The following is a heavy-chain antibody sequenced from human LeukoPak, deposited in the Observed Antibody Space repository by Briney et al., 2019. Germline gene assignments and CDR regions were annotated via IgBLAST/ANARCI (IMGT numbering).Heavy chain of an antibody. CDR2: INPNSGGT. V-gene: IGHV1-2*02. J-gene: IGHJ5*02. D-gene: IGHD5-18*01. CDR1: GYTFTGYY. Sequence: ASVKVSCKASGYTFTGYYMHWVRQAPGQGLEWMGWINPNSGGTNYAQKFQGRVTMTRDTSINTAYMELSRLRSDDTAVYYCARDPDMFSYGLVSWFDPWGQGTLVTVSS. CDR3: ARDPDMFSYGLVSWFDP.